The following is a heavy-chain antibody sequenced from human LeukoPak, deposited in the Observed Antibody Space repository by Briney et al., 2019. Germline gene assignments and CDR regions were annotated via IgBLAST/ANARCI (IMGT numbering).Heavy chain of an antibody. CDR2: ISDSGGNT. CDR1: GFTFSSYA. J-gene: IGHJ5*02. V-gene: IGHV3-23*01. Sequence: AGGSLRLSGAASGFTFSSYAMSWVRQVPGKGLGWVSVISDSGGNTYYADSVKSRFAISRDNSNNTLSLQMDSLRAEDTAVYYCAKERSGVVPAASNSWGQGTLVTVSS. D-gene: IGHD2-2*01. CDR3: AKERSGVVPAASNS.